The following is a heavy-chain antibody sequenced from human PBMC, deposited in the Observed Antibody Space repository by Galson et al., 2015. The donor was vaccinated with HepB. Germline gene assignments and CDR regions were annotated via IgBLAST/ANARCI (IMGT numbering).Heavy chain of an antibody. J-gene: IGHJ4*02. Sequence: QVQLQESGPGLVKPSETLSLTCTVSGGSISSYYWSWIRQPPGKGLEWIGYIYYSGSTNYNPSLKSRVTISVDTSKNPFSLKLSSVTAADTAVYYCARAPPVAGILFDYWGQGTLVTVSS. CDR1: GGSISSYY. CDR2: IYYSGST. V-gene: IGHV4-59*01. D-gene: IGHD6-19*01. CDR3: ARAPPVAGILFDY.